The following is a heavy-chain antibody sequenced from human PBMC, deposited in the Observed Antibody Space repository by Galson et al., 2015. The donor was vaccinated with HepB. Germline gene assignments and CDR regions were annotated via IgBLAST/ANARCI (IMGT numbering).Heavy chain of an antibody. V-gene: IGHV4-34*01. D-gene: IGHD2-2*01. CDR1: GGSFSGYY. CDR3: ATEGYCSSTSCYRFDY. J-gene: IGHJ4*02. Sequence: LSLTCAVYGGSFSGYYWSWIRQPPGKGLEWIGEINHSGSTNYNPSLKSRATISVDTSKNQFSLKLSSVTAADTAVYYCATEGYCSSTSCYRFDYWGQGTLVTVSS. CDR2: INHSGST.